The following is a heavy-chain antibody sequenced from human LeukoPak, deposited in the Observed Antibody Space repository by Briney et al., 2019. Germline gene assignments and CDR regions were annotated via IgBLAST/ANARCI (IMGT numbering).Heavy chain of an antibody. CDR3: ARPYYYDSSGYRSPLGY. CDR1: GYSFTSYW. Sequence: KGGESLKISCKGSGYSFTSYWIGWVRQMPGKGLEWMGIIYPGDSDTRYSPSFQGQVTISADQSISTAYLQWSSRKASDTAMYYCARPYYYDSSGYRSPLGYWGQGTLVTVSS. J-gene: IGHJ4*02. CDR2: IYPGDSDT. D-gene: IGHD3-22*01. V-gene: IGHV5-51*01.